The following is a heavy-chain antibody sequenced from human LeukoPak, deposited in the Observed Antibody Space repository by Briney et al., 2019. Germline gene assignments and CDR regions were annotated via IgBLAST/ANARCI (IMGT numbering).Heavy chain of an antibody. D-gene: IGHD3-22*01. J-gene: IGHJ4*02. V-gene: IGHV3-20*04. Sequence: GGSLRLSCAASGFTFDDYGMSWVRQAPGKGLEWVSGINWNGGSTGYADSVQGRFTISRDNAKNSLYLQMNSLRAEDTALYYCARVSPLYYYDSSGYLSFDYWGQGTLVTVSS. CDR2: INWNGGST. CDR1: GFTFDDYG. CDR3: ARVSPLYYYDSSGYLSFDY.